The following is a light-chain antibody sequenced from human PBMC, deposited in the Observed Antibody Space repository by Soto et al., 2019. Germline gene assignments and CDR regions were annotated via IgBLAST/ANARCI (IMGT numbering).Light chain of an antibody. CDR1: SSDVGDYNY. Sequence: QSALTQPRSVSGSPGQSVTISCTGTSSDVGDYNYVSWYQQHPGKAPKLMIYDVSKRPSGVPDRFSGSKSGNTASLTISGLHADYEADYYCCSYAGSYTYVVFGGGTKLTVL. CDR3: CSYAGSYTYVV. CDR2: DVS. V-gene: IGLV2-11*01. J-gene: IGLJ2*01.